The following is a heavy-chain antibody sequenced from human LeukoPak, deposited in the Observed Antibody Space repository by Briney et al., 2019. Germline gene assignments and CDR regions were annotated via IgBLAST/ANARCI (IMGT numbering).Heavy chain of an antibody. CDR2: ITASGGHT. CDR3: TTNDYGDCVGVG. D-gene: IGHD4-17*01. Sequence: GGSLRLSCAASGFTFSSYSMNWVRQAPGKGPEWVSVITASGGHTYYADSVKGRFTVSRDNSQNTLYLQMDSLRAEDSAIYFCTTNDYGDCVGVGWGPGTLVTVSS. CDR1: GFTFSSYS. V-gene: IGHV3-23*01. J-gene: IGHJ4*02.